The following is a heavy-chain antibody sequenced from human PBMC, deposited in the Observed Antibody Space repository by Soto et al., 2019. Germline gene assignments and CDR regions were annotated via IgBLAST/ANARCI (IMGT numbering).Heavy chain of an antibody. CDR3: ARDHSTDYGDYVRSGNYFDY. J-gene: IGHJ4*02. D-gene: IGHD4-17*01. V-gene: IGHV1-18*01. CDR2: ISAYNGNT. Sequence: QVQLVQSGAEVKKPGASVKVSCKASGYTFTSYGISWVRQAPGQGLEGMGWISAYNGNTNYAQKLQGRVTMTTDTSTSTAYMELRSLRSDDTAVYYCARDHSTDYGDYVRSGNYFDYWGQGTLVTVSS. CDR1: GYTFTSYG.